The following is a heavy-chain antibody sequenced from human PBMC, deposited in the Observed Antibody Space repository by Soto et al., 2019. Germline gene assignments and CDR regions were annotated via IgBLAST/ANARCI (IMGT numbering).Heavy chain of an antibody. CDR2: ISYDGSNK. J-gene: IGHJ4*02. V-gene: IGHV3-30-3*01. D-gene: IGHD2-8*01. Sequence: QVQLVESGGGVVQPGRSLRLSCAASGFTFSSYAMHWVRQAPGKGLEWVAVISYDGSNKYYADSVKGRFTISRDNSKNTLYLQMNSLRAEDTAVYYCARVQWALDYWGQGTLVTVSS. CDR3: ARVQWALDY. CDR1: GFTFSSYA.